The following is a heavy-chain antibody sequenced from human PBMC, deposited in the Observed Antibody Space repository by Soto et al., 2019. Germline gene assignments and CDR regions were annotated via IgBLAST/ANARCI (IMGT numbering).Heavy chain of an antibody. J-gene: IGHJ5*02. V-gene: IGHV4-59*01. CDR2: FYYNGST. D-gene: IGHD4-17*01. CDR1: GGSISTFY. CDR3: TGSFPREVTTRAYRFDP. Sequence: QVQLQESGPGLVKPSETLSLTCSVSGGSISTFYWTWIRQPPGKGLEWIGFFYYNGSTQYNPSLKSRVPMSVDTAKKEFSLRLTSVTAADTAVYYCTGSFPREVTTRAYRFDPWGQGTLVTVSS.